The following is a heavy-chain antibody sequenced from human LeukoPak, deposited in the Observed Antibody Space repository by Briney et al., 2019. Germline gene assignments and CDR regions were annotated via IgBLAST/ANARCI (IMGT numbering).Heavy chain of an antibody. Sequence: PSQTLSLSCTVSGGSISSGGIYWSWIPPHPGKGLECIGYIYYSGSTYYNPSLKSRVTTSVDTSKNQSSLKLSSVTAADTAVYYCARDQRGCSGGSCPWYYYGMDVWGQGTTVTHSS. CDR2: IYYSGST. CDR1: GGSISSGGIY. V-gene: IGHV4-31*03. CDR3: ARDQRGCSGGSCPWYYYGMDV. J-gene: IGHJ6*02. D-gene: IGHD2-15*01.